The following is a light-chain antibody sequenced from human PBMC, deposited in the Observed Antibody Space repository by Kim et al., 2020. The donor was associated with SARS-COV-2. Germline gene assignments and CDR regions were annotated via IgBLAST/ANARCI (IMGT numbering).Light chain of an antibody. V-gene: IGKV1-39*01. CDR3: QQSYSTPYT. J-gene: IGKJ2*01. CDR2: AAS. Sequence: SASVGDRVTSTCRASQSTSSYLNWYQQKPGKAPILLIYAASSLQSGVPSRFSGSGSGTDFTLTISNLQPEDFATYYCQQSYSTPYTFGQGTKLEI. CDR1: QSTSSY.